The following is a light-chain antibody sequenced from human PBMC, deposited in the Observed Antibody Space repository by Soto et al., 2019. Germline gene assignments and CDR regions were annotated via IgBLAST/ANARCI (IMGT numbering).Light chain of an antibody. J-gene: IGKJ3*01. V-gene: IGKV1-5*01. CDR1: QSISSW. CDR3: QQYNDYSPFT. Sequence: DIQMTQSPSTLSASVGDRVTITCRASQSISSWLAWYQQKPGKAPKLLIYDASSLESGVPSRFSGSGSGTEFTLTISSLQPDDFATYYCQQYNDYSPFTSGPGTKVDVK. CDR2: DAS.